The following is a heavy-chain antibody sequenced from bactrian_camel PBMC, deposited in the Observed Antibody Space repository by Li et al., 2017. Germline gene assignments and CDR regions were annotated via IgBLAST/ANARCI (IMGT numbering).Heavy chain of an antibody. CDR1: ANADSANC. V-gene: IGHV3S1*01. D-gene: IGHD5*01. J-gene: IGHJ4*01. CDR3: AKESYGLGVD. Sequence: VQLVESGGGSVQPGGSLRLSCTTSANADSANCMGWFRQAPGKGLEWVSQISRGGGSTYYADSVKGRFTISRDNAKNTVYLQLNSLKTEDMAMYYCAKESYGLGVDWGQGTQVTVS. CDR2: ISRGGGST.